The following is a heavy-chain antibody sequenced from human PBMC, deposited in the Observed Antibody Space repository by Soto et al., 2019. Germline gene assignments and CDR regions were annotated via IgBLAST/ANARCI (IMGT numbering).Heavy chain of an antibody. CDR1: GGTFSSYA. CDR3: ARAKDNWNYGWGGKYYGMDV. D-gene: IGHD1-7*01. J-gene: IGHJ6*02. CDR2: IIPIFGTA. V-gene: IGHV1-69*13. Sequence: SVKVSCKASGGTFSSYAISWVRQAPGKGLKWMGGIIPIFGTANYAQKFQGRVTTTADESTSTAYMKLSSLRSEDTAVYYCARAKDNWNYGWGGKYYGMDVWGQGTTVTVSS.